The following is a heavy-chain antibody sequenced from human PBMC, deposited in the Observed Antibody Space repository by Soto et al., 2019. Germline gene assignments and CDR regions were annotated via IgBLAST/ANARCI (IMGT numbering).Heavy chain of an antibody. CDR3: ARDRTYYDSSGYYSGYYGMDV. V-gene: IGHV4-31*02. CDR2: IYYSGST. Sequence: PSETLSLTCTVSGGTISSGGYYWSWIRQHPGKGLEWIGYIYYSGSTYYNPSLKSRVTISVDTSKNQFSLKLSSVTAADTAVYYCARDRTYYDSSGYYSGYYGMDVWGQGTTVTVSS. CDR1: GGTISSGGYY. D-gene: IGHD3-22*01. J-gene: IGHJ6*02.